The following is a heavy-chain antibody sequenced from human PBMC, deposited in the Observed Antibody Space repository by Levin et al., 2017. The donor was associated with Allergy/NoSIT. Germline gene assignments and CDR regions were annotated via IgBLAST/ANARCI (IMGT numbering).Heavy chain of an antibody. Sequence: GESLKISCAASGFTFSSYIMHWVRQAPGKGLEWVTVISSDGSNKHYADSVKGRFTISRDNSKNTLYLQMNSLRAEDTAVYYCATAGESGSYFDYWGQGTLVSVSS. CDR3: ATAGESGSYFDY. CDR1: GFTFSSYI. J-gene: IGHJ4*02. CDR2: ISSDGSNK. V-gene: IGHV3-30*04. D-gene: IGHD1-26*01.